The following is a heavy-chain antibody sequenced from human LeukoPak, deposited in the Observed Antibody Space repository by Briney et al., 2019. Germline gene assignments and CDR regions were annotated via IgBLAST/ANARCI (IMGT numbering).Heavy chain of an antibody. CDR2: IYYSGST. V-gene: IGHV4-39*01. CDR3: ARNYDFWSGYYHMDV. J-gene: IGHJ6*03. D-gene: IGHD3-3*01. Sequence: SETLSLTCTVSGGSISSGGYYWGWIRQPPGKGLEWIGSIYYSGSTYYNPSLKSRVTISVDTSKNQFSLKLSSVTAADTAVYHCARNYDFWSGYYHMDVWGKGTTVTVS. CDR1: GGSISSGGYY.